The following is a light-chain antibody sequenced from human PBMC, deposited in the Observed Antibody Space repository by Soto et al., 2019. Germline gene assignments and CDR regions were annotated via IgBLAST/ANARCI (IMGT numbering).Light chain of an antibody. J-gene: IGLJ2*01. Sequence: NFMLTQPHSVSESPGKTVTISCTRSSGSIASNYVQWYQQRPGSAPTTVIYEDNQRPSGVPDRFSGSIDSSSNSASLTISGLKTEDEADYYCQSYDSSYHPYVVFGGGTKLTVL. CDR2: EDN. CDR3: QSYDSSYHPYVV. V-gene: IGLV6-57*04. CDR1: SGSIASNY.